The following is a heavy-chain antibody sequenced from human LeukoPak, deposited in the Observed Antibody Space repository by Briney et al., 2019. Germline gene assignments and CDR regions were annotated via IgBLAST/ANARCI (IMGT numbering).Heavy chain of an antibody. CDR1: GDSVSSNSAA. CDR2: TYYRSKWYN. V-gene: IGHV6-1*01. CDR3: LRDSGYRLDAFDI. Sequence: SQTLSLTCAISGDSVSSNSAAWSWIRQSPSRGLEWLGRTYYRSKWYNDYALSVQSRISINPDTSKNQFSLQLNSVTPDDSAVYYCLRDSGYRLDAFDIWDQGTMVTVSS. J-gene: IGHJ3*02. D-gene: IGHD5-12*01.